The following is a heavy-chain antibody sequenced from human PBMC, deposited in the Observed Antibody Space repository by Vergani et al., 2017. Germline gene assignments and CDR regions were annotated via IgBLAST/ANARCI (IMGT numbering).Heavy chain of an antibody. D-gene: IGHD2-2*01. CDR1: GFTFDDYA. Sequence: EVQLVESGGGLVQPGRSLRLSCAASGFTFDDYAMHWVRQAPGKGLEWVSGISWNSCSIDYADSVKGRFTISRDNAKNSLYLQMNSLRAEDTAVYYCANDNFIVVVPADPTLDAFDIWGQGTMVTVSS. J-gene: IGHJ3*02. CDR2: ISWNSCSI. CDR3: ANDNFIVVVPADPTLDAFDI. V-gene: IGHV3-9*01.